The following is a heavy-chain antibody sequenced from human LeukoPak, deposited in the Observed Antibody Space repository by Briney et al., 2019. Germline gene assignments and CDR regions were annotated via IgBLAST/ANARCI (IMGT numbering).Heavy chain of an antibody. Sequence: SSETLSLTCTVSGGSISSSSYYWGWIRQPPGKGLEWIGTIYYSGNTYYNPSLKSRVTISVDTPKNQFSLKLSSVTAADTAVYYCARDTDVWGGPPLVYWGQGTLVTVSS. J-gene: IGHJ4*02. V-gene: IGHV4-39*07. CDR2: IYYSGNT. D-gene: IGHD3-16*01. CDR1: GGSISSSSYY. CDR3: ARDTDVWGGPPLVY.